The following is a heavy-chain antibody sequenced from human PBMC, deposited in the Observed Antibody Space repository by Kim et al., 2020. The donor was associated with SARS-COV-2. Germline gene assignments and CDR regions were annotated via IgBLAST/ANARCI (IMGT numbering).Heavy chain of an antibody. CDR2: INPSNGET. D-gene: IGHD2-8*01. V-gene: IGHV1-2*06. CDR1: GYIFSAHF. Sequence: ASVKVSCKASGYIFSAHFIHWLRQAPGQGLEWMGRINPSNGETNSARRFQGRVAMTRDTSITTVYMELNGLKSDDTAVYYCAKTTCTSGLCKHFNLWGQGTQVIVSS. J-gene: IGHJ4*02. CDR3: AKTTCTSGLCKHFNL.